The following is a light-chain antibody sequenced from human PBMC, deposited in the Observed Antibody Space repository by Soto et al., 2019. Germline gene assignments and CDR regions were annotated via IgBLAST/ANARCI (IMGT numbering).Light chain of an antibody. CDR3: QQSHTWT. J-gene: IGKJ1*01. Sequence: DIQMTQSPSSLSASVGDRVTITCRASQTISSYLNWYQQKPGNAPKVLIYAASSLRSGVPSRFSGSGSWTDFTLTISSLQTEDFATYYCQQSHTWTFGQGTKVELK. CDR2: AAS. V-gene: IGKV1-39*01. CDR1: QTISSY.